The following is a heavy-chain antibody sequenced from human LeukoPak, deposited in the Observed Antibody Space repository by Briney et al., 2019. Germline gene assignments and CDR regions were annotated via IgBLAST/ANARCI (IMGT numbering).Heavy chain of an antibody. CDR2: INHSGST. J-gene: IGHJ4*02. V-gene: IGHV4-34*01. D-gene: IGHD3-22*01. CDR3: ARGFTMIETDY. Sequence: GSLRLSCAASEFTFSSYWMSWVRQAPGKGLEWIGEINHSGSTNYNPSLKSRVTISVDTSKNQFSLKLSSVTAADTAVYYCARGFTMIETDYWGQGTLVTVSS. CDR1: EFTFSSYW.